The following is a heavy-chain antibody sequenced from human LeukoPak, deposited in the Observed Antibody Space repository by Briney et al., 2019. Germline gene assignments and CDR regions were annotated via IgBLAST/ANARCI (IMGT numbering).Heavy chain of an antibody. CDR3: AKWRGSYFQDFDY. V-gene: IGHV3-11*03. CDR1: GFTFSDYY. CDR2: ISSSSSYT. J-gene: IGHJ4*02. D-gene: IGHD1-26*01. Sequence: GGSLRLSCAASGFTFSDYYMSWIRQAPGKGLEWVSYISSSSSYTNYADSVKGRFTISRDNSKNTLYLQMNSLRAEDTAVYYCAKWRGSYFQDFDYWGQGTLVTVSS.